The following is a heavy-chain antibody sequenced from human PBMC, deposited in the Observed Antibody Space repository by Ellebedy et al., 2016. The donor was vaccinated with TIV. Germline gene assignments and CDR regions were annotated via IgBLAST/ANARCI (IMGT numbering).Heavy chain of an antibody. V-gene: IGHV5-51*01. J-gene: IGHJ5*01. D-gene: IGHD1-26*01. CDR2: IDPSDSDT. CDR1: GYRFTSYW. Sequence: GESLKISCKGSGYRFTSYWIAWVRQMPGKGLEWMGIIDPSDSDTRYTPSFQGQVTISADKSISTAYLQWNSLRASDTAIYYCARQVGATNWLDSWGQGTLVTVSS. CDR3: ARQVGATNWLDS.